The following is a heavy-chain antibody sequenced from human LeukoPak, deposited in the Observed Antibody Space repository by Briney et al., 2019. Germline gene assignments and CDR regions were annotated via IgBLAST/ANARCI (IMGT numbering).Heavy chain of an antibody. CDR1: GFSFSDAW. CDR3: TTYGSGRKFDY. Sequence: GGSLRLSCAASGFSFSDAWMSWVRQIPGKGLEWVGRIESKTDGGTTDYAAPVKGRFTISRDDSTNTLYLQMNSPKSEDTAVYYSTTYGSGRKFDYWGQGILVTVSS. J-gene: IGHJ4*02. V-gene: IGHV3-15*04. CDR2: IESKTDGGTT. D-gene: IGHD3-10*01.